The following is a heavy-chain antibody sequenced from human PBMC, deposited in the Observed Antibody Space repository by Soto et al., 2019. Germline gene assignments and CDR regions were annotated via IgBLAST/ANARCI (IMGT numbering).Heavy chain of an antibody. D-gene: IGHD2-8*01. Sequence: ASVKVSCKASGYTFTSYGISWVRQAPGQGLEWMGWISAYNGNTNHAQKLQGRVTMTTDTSTSTAYMELRSLRSDDTAVYYCARDHPSSYCTNGVCLGWFDPWGQGTLVTVSS. CDR1: GYTFTSYG. CDR2: ISAYNGNT. V-gene: IGHV1-18*04. CDR3: ARDHPSSYCTNGVCLGWFDP. J-gene: IGHJ5*02.